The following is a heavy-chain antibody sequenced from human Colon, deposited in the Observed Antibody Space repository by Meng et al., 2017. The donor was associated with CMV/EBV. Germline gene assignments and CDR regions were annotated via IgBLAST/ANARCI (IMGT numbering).Heavy chain of an antibody. CDR3: ARAGADVTTHFDR. J-gene: IGHJ4*02. Sequence: GYRCDMCDITWVRESRGQGLEWVGWTGSVNGGTADEQKFKDRVTMTADTTTKKACLELRGLKSDDSAVYYYARAGADVTTHFDRWGQGTLVTVSS. D-gene: IGHD4/OR15-4a*01. V-gene: IGHV1-18*01. CDR2: TGSVNGGT. CDR1: GYRCDMCD.